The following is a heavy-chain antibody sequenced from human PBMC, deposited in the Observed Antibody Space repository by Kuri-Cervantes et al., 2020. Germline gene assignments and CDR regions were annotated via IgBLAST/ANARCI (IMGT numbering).Heavy chain of an antibody. J-gene: IGHJ4*02. Sequence: GESLKISCAASGFTFSSYSMNWVRQAPGKGLEWVGRIKSKTDGGTTDYAASVKGRFTISRDDSKNTLYLQMNSLKTEDTAVYYCTTDPRDWGQGTLVTVSS. V-gene: IGHV3-15*01. CDR2: IKSKTDGGTT. CDR3: TTDPRD. CDR1: GFTFSSYS.